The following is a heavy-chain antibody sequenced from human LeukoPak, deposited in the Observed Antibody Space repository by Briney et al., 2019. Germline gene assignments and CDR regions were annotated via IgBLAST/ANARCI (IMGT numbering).Heavy chain of an antibody. D-gene: IGHD2-15*01. CDR2: IYYSGST. V-gene: IGHV4-59*13. CDR1: VGSISSYY. Sequence: SETLSLTCTVSVGSISSYYWSWIRQPPGKGLEWIGYIYYSGSTNYNPSLKSRVTISVDTSKNQFSLKLSSVTAADTAVYYCARDSCSGGSCYPNWFDPWGQGTLVTVSS. J-gene: IGHJ5*02. CDR3: ARDSCSGGSCYPNWFDP.